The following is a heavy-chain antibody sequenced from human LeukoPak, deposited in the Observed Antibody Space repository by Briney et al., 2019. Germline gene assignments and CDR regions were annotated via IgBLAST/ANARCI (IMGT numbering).Heavy chain of an antibody. CDR3: ARDEINMGTFDY. Sequence: ASVKVSCKASGYTFTGYYMHWVRQAPGQGLEWMGWINPNSGGTNYAQKFQGRVTMTRDTSISTAYMELSRLRSDDTAVYYCARDEINMGTFDYWGQGTLVTVSS. J-gene: IGHJ4*02. V-gene: IGHV1-2*02. CDR2: INPNSGGT. CDR1: GYTFTGYY. D-gene: IGHD5-24*01.